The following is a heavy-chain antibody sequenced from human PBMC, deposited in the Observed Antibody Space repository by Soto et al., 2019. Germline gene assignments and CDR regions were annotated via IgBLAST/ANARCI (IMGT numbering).Heavy chain of an antibody. D-gene: IGHD3-16*01. Sequence: QVQLQESGPGLVRPSQTLSLTCTVSGDSISVGGYYWSWIRQHPGKGLEWIGYIYNSGHTYYNPSLKSRVTTSVDTSKNQFSLKLTSVTASDTAVYYCARGIRSWGQGTTVTVSS. CDR3: ARGIRS. CDR2: IYNSGHT. CDR1: GDSISVGGYY. J-gene: IGHJ6*02. V-gene: IGHV4-31*03.